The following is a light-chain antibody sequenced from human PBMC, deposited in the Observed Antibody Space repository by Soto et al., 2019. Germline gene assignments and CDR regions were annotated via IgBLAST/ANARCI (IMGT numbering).Light chain of an antibody. J-gene: IGLJ2*01. CDR3: YSPVDGTTGV. Sequence: QSALTQPASVSGSPGQSITISCTATSTDVGANNYVSWYQQHPGRAPKVMIYDVTNRPSGVSNRFSGSKSGNTASLTISGLQAEDEADYYCYSPVDGTTGVFGGGTKLTVL. CDR1: STDVGANNY. CDR2: DVT. V-gene: IGLV2-14*01.